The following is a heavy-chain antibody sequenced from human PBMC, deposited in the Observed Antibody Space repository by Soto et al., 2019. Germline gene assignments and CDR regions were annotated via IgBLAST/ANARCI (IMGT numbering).Heavy chain of an antibody. CDR1: GGSISSGGYY. Sequence: SETLSVTCTVSGGSISSGGYYWSWIRQHPGKGLEWIGYIYYSGSTYYNPSLKSRVTISVDTSKNQFSLKLSSVTAADTAVYYCARGQSLWKLFDYWGQGTLVTVSS. V-gene: IGHV4-31*03. CDR2: IYYSGST. J-gene: IGHJ4*02. D-gene: IGHD1-1*01. CDR3: ARGQSLWKLFDY.